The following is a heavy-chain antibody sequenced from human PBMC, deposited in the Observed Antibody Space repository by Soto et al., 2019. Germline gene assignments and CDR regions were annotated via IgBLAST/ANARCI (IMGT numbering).Heavy chain of an antibody. CDR2: IFIYDDSQ. J-gene: IGHJ3*01. CDR3: AREEIYFGGGSSFRSAFAL. V-gene: IGHV3-21*01. D-gene: IGHD2-15*01. CDR1: GFDLSRYS. Sequence: EVQLVESGGRLVKPGGSLRLSCAASGFDLSRYSIGWVRQAPGKGLEWVSCIFIYDDSQCYADSVKGRFAISRDNAKNTVYLHINSLRAAHTAVHYCAREEIYFGGGSSFRSAFALWGQGTVVNVSS.